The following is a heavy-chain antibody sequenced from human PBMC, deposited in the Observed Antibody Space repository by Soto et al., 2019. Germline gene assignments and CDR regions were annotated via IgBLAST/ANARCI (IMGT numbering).Heavy chain of an antibody. CDR3: EKDGSSAGSLHWLGH. CDR2: ISWNSGSI. D-gene: IGHD6-13*01. CDR1: GFTFAYYA. V-gene: IGHV3-9*01. Sequence: LRLSCAASGFTFAYYAIHWVRQVPGKGLEWVSGISWNSGSIVYADSVKGRFTMSRDNARNSVSLQMNSLRPEDTAVYYCEKDGSSAGSLHWLGHWGQGTLVTVSS. J-gene: IGHJ4*02.